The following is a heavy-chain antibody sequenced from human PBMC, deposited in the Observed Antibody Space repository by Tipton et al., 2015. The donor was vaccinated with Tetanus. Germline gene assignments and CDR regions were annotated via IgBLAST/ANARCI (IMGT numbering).Heavy chain of an antibody. V-gene: IGHV1-2*06. J-gene: IGHJ4*02. CDR3: ARVPTNPLAVDRPTDY. Sequence: QSGPEVKKPGSSVMASCRASGFTFRTYAVTWVRQAPGHGLEWMGRINPNSGDTNYVQKFQGRVTLTPDTSITTAYMELRSLRSDDTAVYYCARVPTNPLAVDRPTDYWGQGTLVTVSS. CDR1: GFTFRTYA. CDR2: INPNSGDT. D-gene: IGHD6-19*01.